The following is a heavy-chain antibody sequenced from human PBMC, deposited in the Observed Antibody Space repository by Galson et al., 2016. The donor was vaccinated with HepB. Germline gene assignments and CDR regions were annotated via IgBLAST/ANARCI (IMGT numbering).Heavy chain of an antibody. D-gene: IGHD6-13*01. CDR3: AREGRYSSSTEY. V-gene: IGHV1-46*01. J-gene: IGHJ4*02. CDR1: GYTFTSYY. CDR2: INPSGGST. Sequence: SVKVSCKASGYTFTSYYIHWVRQAPGQGLEWMAIINPSGGSTTYAQNFQGRVTMTRDTSTSTVYMELSSLRSEDTAVYYCAREGRYSSSTEYWGQGTLVTVSS.